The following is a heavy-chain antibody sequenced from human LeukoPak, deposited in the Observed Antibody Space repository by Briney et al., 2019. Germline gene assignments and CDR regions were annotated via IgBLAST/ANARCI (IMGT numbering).Heavy chain of an antibody. Sequence: SETLSLTCTVSGGSISSSSYYWGWIRQPPGKGLEWIGSIYYSGSTYYNPSLKSRVTISVDTSKNQFSLKLSSVTAADTAVYYCVRLGGALTSFDYWGQGTLVTVSS. CDR3: VRLGGALTSFDY. CDR1: GGSISSSSYY. V-gene: IGHV4-39*01. D-gene: IGHD3-16*01. J-gene: IGHJ4*02. CDR2: IYYSGST.